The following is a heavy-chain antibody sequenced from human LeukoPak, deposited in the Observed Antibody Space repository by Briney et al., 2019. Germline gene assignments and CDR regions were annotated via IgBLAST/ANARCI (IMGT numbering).Heavy chain of an antibody. CDR1: GGSISTSLDY. Sequence: SSETLSLTCTVSGGSISTSLDYWDWIRQPPGKGLEWIGYIYYSGSTYYDPSLKSRVTISVDTSKNQFSLKLSSVTAADTAVYYCARDLPYYYYMDVWGKGTTVTVSS. CDR2: IYYSGST. D-gene: IGHD5/OR15-5a*01. J-gene: IGHJ6*03. V-gene: IGHV4-30-4*08. CDR3: ARDLPYYYYMDV.